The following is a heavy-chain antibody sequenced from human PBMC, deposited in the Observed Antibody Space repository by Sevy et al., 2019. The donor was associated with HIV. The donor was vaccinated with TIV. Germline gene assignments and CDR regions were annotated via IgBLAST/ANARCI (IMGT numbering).Heavy chain of an antibody. V-gene: IGHV4-61*02. Sequence: SETLSLTCTVSGGSISSGSYYWSWIRQPAGKGLEWIGRIYTSGSTNYNPSLKSRVTISVDTSKNQFSLKLSSVTAADTAVYYCARDARGSSSWYYFDYWGQGTLVTVSS. CDR2: IYTSGST. CDR3: ARDARGSSSWYYFDY. D-gene: IGHD6-13*01. CDR1: GGSISSGSYY. J-gene: IGHJ4*02.